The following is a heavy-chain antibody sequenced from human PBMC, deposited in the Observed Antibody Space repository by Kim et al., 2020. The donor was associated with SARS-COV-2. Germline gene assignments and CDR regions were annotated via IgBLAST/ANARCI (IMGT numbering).Heavy chain of an antibody. CDR2: ISWNSGSL. CDR1: GFTFDDYA. Sequence: GGSLRLSCAASGFTFDDYAMQWVRQAPGKGLEWVSGISWNSGSLDYADSVKGRFTISRDNAKNSLYLQMNSLRAEDTALYYCAKEDSVRWGQGTLVTVSS. J-gene: IGHJ4*02. CDR3: AKEDSVR. D-gene: IGHD2-21*01. V-gene: IGHV3-9*01.